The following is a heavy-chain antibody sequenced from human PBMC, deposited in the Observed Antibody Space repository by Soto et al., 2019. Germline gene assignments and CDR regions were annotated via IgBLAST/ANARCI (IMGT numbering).Heavy chain of an antibody. J-gene: IGHJ5*02. CDR1: GGSITSNY. CDR3: ARERAAPSWIDP. V-gene: IGHV4-4*07. D-gene: IGHD6-6*01. CDR2: SYTSGTT. Sequence: PSETLSLTCTVPGGSITSNYWTWIRRTAGKGLEWIARSYTSGTTDYNPSLKGRLSMSLHPSKNQFSLSLASVTAADTGIYYCARERAAPSWIDPWGQGILVTVSS.